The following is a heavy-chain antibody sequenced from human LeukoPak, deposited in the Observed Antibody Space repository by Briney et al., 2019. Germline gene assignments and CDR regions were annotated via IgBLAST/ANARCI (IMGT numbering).Heavy chain of an antibody. Sequence: GGSLRLSCAASGFTFSSYAMSWVRQAPGKGLEWVSAISGSGGSTYYADSVKGRFTISRDNSKNTVFLQMNSLRAEDTAVYYCAKDRGVYYDSSGPWGQGTLVTVSS. CDR2: ISGSGGST. V-gene: IGHV3-23*01. CDR3: AKDRGVYYDSSGP. J-gene: IGHJ5*02. CDR1: GFTFSSYA. D-gene: IGHD3-22*01.